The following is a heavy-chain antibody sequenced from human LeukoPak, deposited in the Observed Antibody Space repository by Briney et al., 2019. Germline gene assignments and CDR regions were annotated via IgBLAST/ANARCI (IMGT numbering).Heavy chain of an antibody. Sequence: SVKVSCKASGGTFISYAISWVRQAPGQGLEWMGGIIPIFGTANYAQKFQGRVTITTDESTSTAYMELSSLRSEDTAVYYCARGTDTAMVTPFDYWGQGTLVTVSS. CDR3: ARGTDTAMVTPFDY. CDR2: IIPIFGTA. CDR1: GGTFISYA. D-gene: IGHD5-18*01. V-gene: IGHV1-69*05. J-gene: IGHJ4*02.